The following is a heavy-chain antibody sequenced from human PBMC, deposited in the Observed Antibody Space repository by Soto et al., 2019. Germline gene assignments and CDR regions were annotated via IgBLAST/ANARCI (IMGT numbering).Heavy chain of an antibody. CDR2: IHYSGST. CDR3: AAHDIGGYYAEY. J-gene: IGHJ4*02. CDR1: GDSVTISDYY. Sequence: QLQLQESGPGLVKPSETLSLTCTVSGDSVTISDYYWGWIRQPPGKGLEWIGIIHYSGSTYYNPSLKSRVTISGDTSKKHFSLKLTSVTAADAAVYYCAAHDIGGYYAEYWGQGTLVTVSA. V-gene: IGHV4-39*01. D-gene: IGHD3-22*01.